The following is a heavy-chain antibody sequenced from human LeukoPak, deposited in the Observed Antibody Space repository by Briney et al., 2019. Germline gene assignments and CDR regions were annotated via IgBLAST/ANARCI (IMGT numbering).Heavy chain of an antibody. CDR1: GYTFTSYY. V-gene: IGHV1-46*01. Sequence: ASVKVSCKASGYTFTSYYMHWVRQAPRQGLEWMGIINPSGGSTNYAQKFQGRVTMTRDTSTSTVYMELSSLRSEDTAVYYCARDPEWELRSNAFDIWGQGTMVTVSA. J-gene: IGHJ3*02. CDR3: ARDPEWELRSNAFDI. D-gene: IGHD1-26*01. CDR2: INPSGGST.